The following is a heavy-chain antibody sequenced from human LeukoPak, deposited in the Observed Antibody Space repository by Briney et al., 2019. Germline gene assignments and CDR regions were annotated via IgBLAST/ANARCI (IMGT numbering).Heavy chain of an antibody. CDR3: ARGGFGEDYYYGMDV. CDR2: IYSGGST. V-gene: IGHV3-53*04. CDR1: GFTVSSNY. D-gene: IGHD3-10*01. Sequence: PGGSLRLSCAASGFTVSSNYMSWVRQAPGKGLEWVSVIYSGGSTYYADSVKGRFTVSRHNSKNTLYLQMNSLRAEDTAVYYCARGGFGEDYYYGMDVWGQGTTVTVSS. J-gene: IGHJ6*02.